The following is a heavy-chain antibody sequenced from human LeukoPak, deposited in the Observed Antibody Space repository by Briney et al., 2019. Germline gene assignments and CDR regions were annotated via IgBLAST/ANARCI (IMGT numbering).Heavy chain of an antibody. D-gene: IGHD3-22*01. Sequence: PSETLSLTCTVSGGSISSGGYYWSWTRQHPGKGLEWIGYIYYSGSTYYNPSLKSRVTISVDTSKNQFSLKLSSVTAADTAVYYCARDRYDRGGVAYFDYWGQGTLVTVSS. V-gene: IGHV4-31*03. J-gene: IGHJ4*02. CDR3: ARDRYDRGGVAYFDY. CDR1: GGSISSGGYY. CDR2: IYYSGST.